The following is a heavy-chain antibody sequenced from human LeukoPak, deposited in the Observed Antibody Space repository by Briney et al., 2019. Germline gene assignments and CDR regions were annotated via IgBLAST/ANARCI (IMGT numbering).Heavy chain of an antibody. J-gene: IGHJ4*02. CDR2: IYYSGST. CDR3: ARGILSGWYYFDY. D-gene: IGHD6-19*01. Sequence: SETLSLTCTVSGGSISSSSYYWGWIRQPPGKGLEWIGSIYYSGSTYYNPSLKSRVTISVDTSKNQFSLKLSSVTAADTAVYYCARGILSGWYYFDYWGQGTLVTVSS. CDR1: GGSISSSSYY. V-gene: IGHV4-39*01.